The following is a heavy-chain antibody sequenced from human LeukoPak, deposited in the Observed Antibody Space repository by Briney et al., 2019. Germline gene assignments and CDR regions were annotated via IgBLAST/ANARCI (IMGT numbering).Heavy chain of an antibody. V-gene: IGHV3-21*01. Sequence: GGSLRLSCAASGFTFSSYSMNWVRQAPGKGLEWVSSISSSSSYIYYADSVKGRFTISRDNAKSSLYLQMNSLRAEDTAVYYCARSITIFGVVINYFDYWGQGALVTVSS. D-gene: IGHD3-3*01. CDR1: GFTFSSYS. CDR2: ISSSSSYI. CDR3: ARSITIFGVVINYFDY. J-gene: IGHJ4*02.